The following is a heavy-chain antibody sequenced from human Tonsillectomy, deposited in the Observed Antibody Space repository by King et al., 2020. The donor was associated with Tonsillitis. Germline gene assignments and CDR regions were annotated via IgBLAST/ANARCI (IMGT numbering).Heavy chain of an antibody. CDR3: ARDRYFDL. J-gene: IGHJ2*01. Sequence: VQLVESGGGLVKPGGSLRLSCAASGFTFSSYSMNWVRQAPGKGLEWVSSISSSSSYIYYEASVKGRFTISRDNAKNSLYLKMNSLRAEDTAVYYCARDRYFDLWGRGTLVTVSS. CDR1: GFTFSSYS. CDR2: ISSSSSYI. V-gene: IGHV3-21*01.